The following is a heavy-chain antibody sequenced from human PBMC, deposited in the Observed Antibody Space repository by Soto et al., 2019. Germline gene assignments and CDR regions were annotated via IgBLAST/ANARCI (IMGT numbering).Heavy chain of an antibody. CDR1: GFTFRNYW. Sequence: GGSLRLSCATSGFTFRNYWMTWVRQAPSKGLEWVATIKEDGSEKYYADSLKGRFTISRDNAVSSLYLQVNSPRAEDTAVYYCVRARVDYWGQGTLVTVSS. V-gene: IGHV3-7*04. J-gene: IGHJ4*02. CDR2: IKEDGSEK. CDR3: VRARVDY.